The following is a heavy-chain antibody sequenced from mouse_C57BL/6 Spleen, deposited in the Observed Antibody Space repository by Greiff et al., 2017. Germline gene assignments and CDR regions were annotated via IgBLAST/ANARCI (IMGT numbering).Heavy chain of an antibody. CDR1: GYTFTGYW. CDR2: ILPGSGST. V-gene: IGHV1-9*01. D-gene: IGHD5-1*01. CDR3: ARGDEYLVYFDY. J-gene: IGHJ2*01. Sequence: QVQLQQSGAELMKPGASVKLSCKATGYTFTGYWIEWVKQRPGHGLEWIGEILPGSGSTNDNEKFKGKATFTADTSSNTAYMQRSSLTTEDSAIYYCARGDEYLVYFDYWGQGTTLTVSS.